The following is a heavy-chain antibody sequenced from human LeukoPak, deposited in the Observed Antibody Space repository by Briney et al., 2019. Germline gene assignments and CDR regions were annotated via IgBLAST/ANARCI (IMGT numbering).Heavy chain of an antibody. CDR1: GFTFSTYW. D-gene: IGHD3-16*01. J-gene: IGHJ4*02. Sequence: GGSLRLSCAASGFTFSTYWMSWVRQAPGKGLEWVANIKQDGSEKYYVDSVKGRFTISRDSARSSLYLQMNSLRAEDTAVYYCARDSNVWGSSFDHWGQGTLVTVSS. CDR3: ARDSNVWGSSFDH. CDR2: IKQDGSEK. V-gene: IGHV3-7*01.